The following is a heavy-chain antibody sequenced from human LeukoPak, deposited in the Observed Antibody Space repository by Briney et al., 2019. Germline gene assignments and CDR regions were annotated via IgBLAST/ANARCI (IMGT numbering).Heavy chain of an antibody. D-gene: IGHD3-3*01. J-gene: IGHJ4*02. CDR3: AKDQASGYPLYYFDY. V-gene: IGHV3-23*01. Sequence: SGGSLRLSCAASGFTFSSYAMSWVRQAPGKGLEWVSAISGSGGSTYYADSVKGRFTISRDNSKNTLYLQMNSLRAEDTAVYYCAKDQASGYPLYYFDYWGQGTLVTVSS. CDR1: GFTFSSYA. CDR2: ISGSGGST.